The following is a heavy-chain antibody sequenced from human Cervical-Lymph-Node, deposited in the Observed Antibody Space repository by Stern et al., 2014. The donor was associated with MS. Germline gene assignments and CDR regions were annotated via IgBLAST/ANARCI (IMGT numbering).Heavy chain of an antibody. D-gene: IGHD1-26*01. CDR3: ARMRRVGATFYGLDV. V-gene: IGHV2-26*01. J-gene: IGHJ6*02. CDR2: IFTDGER. Sequence: QITLKESGPALVKPTETLTLTCTVSGFSLTNARMGVSWVRQPPRKALDWLAHIFTDGERWYSTSRSTRLTISKDPSKSQVVLTMTNVDPLDTATYFCARMRRVGATFYGLDVWGQGTTVSVSS. CDR1: GFSLTNARMG.